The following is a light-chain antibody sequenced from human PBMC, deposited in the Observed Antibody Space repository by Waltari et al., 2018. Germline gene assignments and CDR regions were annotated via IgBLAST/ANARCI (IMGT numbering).Light chain of an antibody. CDR2: AAS. Sequence: QLTQSPSSLSASFGDRVTITCRASQYISTYLNRYQQKPGKGPKLLIYAASTLQSGVPSRFSGSGSGTDFTFTISSLQLEDFATYYCQQSYDTPRTFGQGTKVEVK. V-gene: IGKV1-39*01. CDR3: QQSYDTPRT. CDR1: QYISTY. J-gene: IGKJ1*01.